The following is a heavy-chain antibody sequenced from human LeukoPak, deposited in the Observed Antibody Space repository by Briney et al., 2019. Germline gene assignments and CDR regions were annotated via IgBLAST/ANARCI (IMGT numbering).Heavy chain of an antibody. CDR2: INSDGSST. CDR1: GFTFSSYW. J-gene: IGHJ2*01. CDR3: ARPRGEQWLVRPNWYFDL. Sequence: GGSLRLSCAASGFTFSSYWMHWVRQAPGKGLVWVSRINSDGSSTSYADSVKGRFTISRDNAKNTRYLQMNSLRAEDTAVYYCARPRGEQWLVRPNWYFDLWGRGTLVTVSS. V-gene: IGHV3-74*01. D-gene: IGHD6-19*01.